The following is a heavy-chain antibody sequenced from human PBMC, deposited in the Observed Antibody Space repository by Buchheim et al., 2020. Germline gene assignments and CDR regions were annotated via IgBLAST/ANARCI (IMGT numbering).Heavy chain of an antibody. D-gene: IGHD1-14*01. J-gene: IGHJ5*02. CDR1: GGSISSYY. CDR2: INHSGST. CDR3: ARFSRWIAGSFRTKNWFDP. Sequence: QVQLQESGPGLVKPSETLSLTCTVSGGSISSYYWSWIRQPPGKGLEWIGEINHSGSTNYNPSLKSRVTISVDTSKNQFSLKLSSVTAADTAVYYCARFSRWIAGSFRTKNWFDPWGQGTL. V-gene: IGHV4-34*10.